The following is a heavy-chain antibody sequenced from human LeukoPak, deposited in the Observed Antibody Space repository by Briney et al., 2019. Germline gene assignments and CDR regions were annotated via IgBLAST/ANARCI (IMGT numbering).Heavy chain of an antibody. J-gene: IGHJ4*02. CDR3: ARGGGIAAAWNHY. V-gene: IGHV1-2*02. CDR2: INPKSGGT. CDR1: GYTFTGYY. D-gene: IGHD6-13*01. Sequence: ASVKVSCKASGYTFTGYYMHWVRQAPGQGREWVGWINPKSGGTNYAQKFQGRVTMTRGTSISTAYMELGRLRSDETAVYYCARGGGIAAAWNHYCGEATLVSAPS.